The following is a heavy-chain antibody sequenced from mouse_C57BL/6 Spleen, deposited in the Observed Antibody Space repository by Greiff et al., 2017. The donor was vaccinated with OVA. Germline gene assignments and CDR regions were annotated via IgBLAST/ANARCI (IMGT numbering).Heavy chain of an antibody. CDR1: GFTFSDYY. D-gene: IGHD2-10*02. J-gene: IGHJ4*01. CDR2: ISNGGGST. Sequence: EVNVVESGGGLVQPGGSLKLSCAASGFTFSDYYMYWVRQTPEKRLEWVAYISNGGGSTYYPDTVKGRFTISRDNAKNTLYLQMSRLKSEDTAMYYCARHRYGNPGYAMDYWGQGTSVTVSS. CDR3: ARHRYGNPGYAMDY. V-gene: IGHV5-12*01.